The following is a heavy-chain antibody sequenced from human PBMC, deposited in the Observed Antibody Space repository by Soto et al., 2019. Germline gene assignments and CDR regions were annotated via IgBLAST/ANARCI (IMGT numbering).Heavy chain of an antibody. V-gene: IGHV4-34*01. J-gene: IGHJ6*03. Sequence: SETLFLTCAVYGGSFSGYNWSWIRQPPGKGLEWIGEINHSGSTNYNPSLKRRVTISVDTSKNQFSLKLSSVTAADTAVYYCAGGFIAARPNYYYYYMDVWGKGTTVTVSS. D-gene: IGHD6-6*01. CDR2: INHSGST. CDR3: AGGFIAARPNYYYYYMDV. CDR1: GGSFSGYN.